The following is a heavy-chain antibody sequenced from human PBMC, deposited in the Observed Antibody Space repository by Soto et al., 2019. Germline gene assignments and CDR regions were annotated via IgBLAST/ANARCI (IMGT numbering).Heavy chain of an antibody. D-gene: IGHD6-19*01. CDR1: GFHFSSYW. V-gene: IGHV3-7*01. CDR2: IKEDGSDK. Sequence: EVQLVDSGGGLVQPGGSLRLSCVASGFHFSSYWMSWVRQAPGKGLEWVANIKEDGSDKYYVDSVKGRFTVSRDNAKNSLYLQMNSLRVEDTAVYYCVVVLLAGSWGQGTLVTVSS. J-gene: IGHJ5*02. CDR3: VVVLLAGS.